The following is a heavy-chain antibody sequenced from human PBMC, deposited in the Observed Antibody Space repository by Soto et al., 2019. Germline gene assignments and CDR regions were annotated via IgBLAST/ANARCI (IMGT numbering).Heavy chain of an antibody. J-gene: IGHJ4*02. Sequence: QVQLVQSGAEMKKPGSSVKVSCQSSGGTFNTYAMNWVRQAPGQGPVWMGDSSPMFGAANYAPKFQGRVTITADESTGTSYMQLSSLTSEDTALYFCAREVQVHTPAFVYWGQGTLVTVSS. V-gene: IGHV1-69*19. CDR1: GGTFNTYA. D-gene: IGHD3-10*01. CDR3: AREVQVHTPAFVY. CDR2: SSPMFGAA.